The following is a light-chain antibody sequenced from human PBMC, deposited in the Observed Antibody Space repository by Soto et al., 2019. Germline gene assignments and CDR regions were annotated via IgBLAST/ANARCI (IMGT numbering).Light chain of an antibody. CDR1: QSVSRD. J-gene: IGKJ5*01. CDR2: DAS. Sequence: EIDLTQSPCTLSLSPGEGATLSCRASQSVSRDLAWYRQKPGQAPRLVIYDASTRAAGIPYRFSGTGSGTDLTLNISSLEPEDFAVYYCHHRSDWSITFGQGTRLEIK. V-gene: IGKV3-11*01. CDR3: HHRSDWSIT.